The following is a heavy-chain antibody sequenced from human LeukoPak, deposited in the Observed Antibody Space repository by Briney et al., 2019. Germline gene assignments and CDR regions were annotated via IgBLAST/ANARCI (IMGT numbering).Heavy chain of an antibody. J-gene: IGHJ4*02. Sequence: GGSLRPSCAASGFTFSSYAMSWVRQAPGKGLEWVSAISGSGGSTYYADSVKGRFTISRDNSKNTLYLQMNSLRAEDTAVYYCAKKRGVAGTSALDYWGQGTLVTVSS. CDR2: ISGSGGST. V-gene: IGHV3-23*01. CDR1: GFTFSSYA. D-gene: IGHD6-19*01. CDR3: AKKRGVAGTSALDY.